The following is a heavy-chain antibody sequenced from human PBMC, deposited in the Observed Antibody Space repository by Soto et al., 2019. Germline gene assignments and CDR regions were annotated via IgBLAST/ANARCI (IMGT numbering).Heavy chain of an antibody. J-gene: IGHJ3*02. Sequence: ASVKVSCKASGYTFTSYGISWVRQAPGQGLEWMGWISAYNGNTNYAQKLQGRVTMTTDTSTSTAYMELRSLRSDDTAVYYCALGVSGWYLGAFDIWGQGTMVTVSS. CDR1: GYTFTSYG. V-gene: IGHV1-18*01. CDR2: ISAYNGNT. CDR3: ALGVSGWYLGAFDI. D-gene: IGHD6-19*01.